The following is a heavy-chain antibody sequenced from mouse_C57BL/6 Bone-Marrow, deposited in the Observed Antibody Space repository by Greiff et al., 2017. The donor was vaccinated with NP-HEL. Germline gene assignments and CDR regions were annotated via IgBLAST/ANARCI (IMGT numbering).Heavy chain of an antibody. Sequence: QVQLQQSGAELARPGASVKLSCKASGYTFTSYGISWVKQSTGQGLEWIGEIYPRSGNTYYNEKFKGKATLTADKSSSTEYMELRSLTSEDSAVYFCARRPSYYFDYWGQGTTLTVSS. CDR1: GYTFTSYG. CDR3: ARRPSYYFDY. V-gene: IGHV1-81*01. J-gene: IGHJ2*01. CDR2: IYPRSGNT.